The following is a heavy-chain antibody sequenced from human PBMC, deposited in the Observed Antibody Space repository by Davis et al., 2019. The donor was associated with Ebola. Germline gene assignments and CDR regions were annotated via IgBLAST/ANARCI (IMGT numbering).Heavy chain of an antibody. D-gene: IGHD5-18*01. CDR1: GFTFSDYY. CDR3: AKDQRTQLWVDY. CDR2: ISGSGGST. V-gene: IGHV3-23*01. Sequence: GESLKISCAASGFTFSDYYMSWIRQAPGKGLEWVSAISGSGGSTYYADSVKGRFTISRENAKNSLYLQMNSLRAEDTAVYYCAKDQRTQLWVDYWGQGTLVTVSS. J-gene: IGHJ4*02.